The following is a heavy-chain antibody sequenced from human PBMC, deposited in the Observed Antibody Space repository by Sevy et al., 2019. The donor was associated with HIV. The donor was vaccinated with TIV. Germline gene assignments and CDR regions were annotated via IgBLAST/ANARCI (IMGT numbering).Heavy chain of an antibody. D-gene: IGHD5-18*01. CDR3: ARGAYSYGYEAGFDY. J-gene: IGHJ4*02. V-gene: IGHV3-74*01. CDR2: INSDGSST. CDR1: GFTFSSYW. Sequence: GGSLRLSCAASGFTFSSYWMHWVRQAPGKGLVWVSRINSDGSSTSYADSVKGRFTISRDNAKNTLYLQMNSLRAEDTAVYYCARGAYSYGYEAGFDYWGQGTLVTVSS.